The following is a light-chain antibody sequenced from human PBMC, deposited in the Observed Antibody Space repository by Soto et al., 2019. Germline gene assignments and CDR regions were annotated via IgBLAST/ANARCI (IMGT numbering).Light chain of an antibody. J-gene: IGKJ1*01. CDR3: QQYGSSGT. Sequence: EIVLTQSPGTLSLSPGERATLSCRASQSVSSSYLAWYQQKPGQAPRLLIHGPSRRATGIPDRFSGSGSGTDFTLTISRLEPEDFAVYYCQQYGSSGTFGQGTKVDI. V-gene: IGKV3-20*01. CDR1: QSVSSSY. CDR2: GPS.